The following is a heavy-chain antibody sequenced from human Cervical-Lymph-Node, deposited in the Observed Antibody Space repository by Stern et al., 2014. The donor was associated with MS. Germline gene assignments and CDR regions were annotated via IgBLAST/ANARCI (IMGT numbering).Heavy chain of an antibody. CDR3: ARVKGYYYYYAMDV. CDR1: GLTFSDDY. Sequence: MQLVESGGGLVKPGGSLRLSCAASGLTFSDDYMSWIRQAPGKGLEWVSYITRGSSYSNYADSVRGRFTISRDDAKKSLFLQMNSLRAEDTAVYYCARVKGYYYYYAMDVWGQGTTVTVSS. V-gene: IGHV3-11*06. J-gene: IGHJ6*02. CDR2: ITRGSSYS.